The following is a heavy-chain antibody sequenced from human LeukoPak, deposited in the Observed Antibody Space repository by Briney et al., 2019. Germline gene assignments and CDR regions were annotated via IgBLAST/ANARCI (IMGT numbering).Heavy chain of an antibody. Sequence: PGGSLRLSCAASGFTFSSYSMSWVRQAPGKGLEWVSAISGSGGSTYYADSVKGRFTISRDNSKNTLYLQMNSLRAEDTAVYYCAKADGYNDDYFDYWGQGTLVTVSS. D-gene: IGHD5-24*01. J-gene: IGHJ4*02. CDR3: AKADGYNDDYFDY. CDR2: ISGSGGST. V-gene: IGHV3-23*01. CDR1: GFTFSSYS.